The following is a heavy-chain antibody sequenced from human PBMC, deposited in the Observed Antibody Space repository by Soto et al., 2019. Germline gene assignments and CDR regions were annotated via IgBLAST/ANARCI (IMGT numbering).Heavy chain of an antibody. D-gene: IGHD2-15*01. J-gene: IGHJ6*02. V-gene: IGHV2-5*02. CDR2: IYWDDDK. Sequence: QITLKESGPTLVKPTQTLTLTCTFSGFSLSSSGAGVVWIRQPPGEALEWLALIYWDDDKRYSPFLKSRLTITKNTSNNQVVLTLTNMDPVDTATYYCAHKGGRGAGMDVWGQGTTVTVSS. CDR3: AHKGGRGAGMDV. CDR1: GFSLSSSGAG.